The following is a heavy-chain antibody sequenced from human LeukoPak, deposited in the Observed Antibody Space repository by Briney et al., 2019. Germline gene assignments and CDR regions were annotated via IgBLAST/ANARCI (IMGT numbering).Heavy chain of an antibody. V-gene: IGHV1-2*02. CDR3: ARDLASDYDFWSGSNWFDP. Sequence: ASVKVSCKASGYTFTGYYMHWVRQAPGQGLEWMGWINPNSGGTNYAQKFQGRVTMTRDTSISTAYMELSRLRSDDTAVYYCARDLASDYDFWSGSNWFDPWGQGTLVTVSS. J-gene: IGHJ5*02. D-gene: IGHD3-3*01. CDR2: INPNSGGT. CDR1: GYTFTGYY.